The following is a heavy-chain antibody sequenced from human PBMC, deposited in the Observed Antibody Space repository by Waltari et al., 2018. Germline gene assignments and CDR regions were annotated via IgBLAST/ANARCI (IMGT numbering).Heavy chain of an antibody. CDR3: ARVVPAAIWSGYYYYGMYV. Sequence: QVQLVQSGAEVKKPGASVKVSCKASGYTFTSYGISWVRQAPGQGLEWMGWISAYNGNTNYAQKLQGRVTMTTDTSTSTAYMELRSLRSDDTAVYYCARVVPAAIWSGYYYYGMYVWGQGTTVTVSS. J-gene: IGHJ6*02. CDR1: GYTFTSYG. CDR2: ISAYNGNT. D-gene: IGHD2-2*01. V-gene: IGHV1-18*01.